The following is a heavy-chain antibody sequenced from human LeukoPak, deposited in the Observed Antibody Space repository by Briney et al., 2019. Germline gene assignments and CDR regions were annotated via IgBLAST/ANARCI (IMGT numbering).Heavy chain of an antibody. CDR2: IYYSGSN. CDR3: ARVFYDYVWGIYYFDY. Sequence: SETLSLTCTVSGGSLSSHYWSWIRQPPGKGLEWIGYIYYSGSNNYNPSLKSRVTISVDTSKNQFSLKLSSVTAADTAVYYCARVFYDYVWGIYYFDYWGQGTLVTVSS. CDR1: GGSLSSHY. D-gene: IGHD3-16*01. V-gene: IGHV4-59*11. J-gene: IGHJ4*02.